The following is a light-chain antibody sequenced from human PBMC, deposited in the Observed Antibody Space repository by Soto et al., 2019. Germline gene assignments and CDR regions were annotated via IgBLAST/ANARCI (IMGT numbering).Light chain of an antibody. CDR3: QQYGSSPWT. V-gene: IGKV3-20*01. CDR2: GAS. Sequence: ETVLTQSPGTLSLSPGERATLSCRASQTIRSNYLAWYRQTPGQAPRLLIYGASNRVTGIADRFSGSGSGTDFTLIISRLEPEDFALYYCQQYGSSPWTFGQGTKVEIK. J-gene: IGKJ1*01. CDR1: QTIRSNY.